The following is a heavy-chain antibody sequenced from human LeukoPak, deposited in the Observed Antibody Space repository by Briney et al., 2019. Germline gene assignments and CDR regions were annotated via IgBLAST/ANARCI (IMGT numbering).Heavy chain of an antibody. CDR2: ISSISSTM. V-gene: IGHV3-11*04. Sequence: GGSLRLCCAASKCTFSDYYMSWIRQAPGKGLEWVSYISSISSTMYYADCVKGRFTISRDNAKNSLYLQMNSLRAEDTAIYYCARCGDGLPCDFDYWGQGTLVTVSS. D-gene: IGHD3-10*01. CDR1: KCTFSDYY. CDR3: ARCGDGLPCDFDY. J-gene: IGHJ4*02.